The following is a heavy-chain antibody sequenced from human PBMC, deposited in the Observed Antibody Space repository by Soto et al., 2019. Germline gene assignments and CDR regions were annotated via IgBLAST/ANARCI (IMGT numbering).Heavy chain of an antibody. Sequence: QVQLVQSGAEVKKPGASLKVSCKASGYIFTTYIITWVRQAPGQGLEWMGWIRAYNGDTTYPQKVHGRVTMTMETSTSTAYMELTSLRSDDTAVYYCARIAAESDFAMDVWGQGTTVTVSS. CDR1: GYIFTTYI. J-gene: IGHJ6*02. D-gene: IGHD6-25*01. CDR2: IRAYNGDT. V-gene: IGHV1-18*01. CDR3: ARIAAESDFAMDV.